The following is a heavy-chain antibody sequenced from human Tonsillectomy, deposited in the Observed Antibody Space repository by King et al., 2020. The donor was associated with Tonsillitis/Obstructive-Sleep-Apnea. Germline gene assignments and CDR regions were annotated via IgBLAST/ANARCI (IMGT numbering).Heavy chain of an antibody. CDR1: GYTLTELS. V-gene: IGHV1-24*01. CDR2: FDPEDGET. CDR3: ATDRPPRAGRGYYYYYMDV. D-gene: IGHD6-19*01. J-gene: IGHJ6*03. Sequence: QLVQSGAEVKKPGASVKVSCKVSGYTLTELSMHWVRQAPGKGLEWMGGFDPEDGETIYAQKFQGRVTMTEDTSTDTAYMELSSLRSEDTAVYYCATDRPPRAGRGYYYYYMDVWGKGTTVTVSS.